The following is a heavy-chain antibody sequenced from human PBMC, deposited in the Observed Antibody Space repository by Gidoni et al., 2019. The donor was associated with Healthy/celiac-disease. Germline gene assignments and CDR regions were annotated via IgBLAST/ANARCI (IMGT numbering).Heavy chain of an antibody. J-gene: IGHJ4*02. Sequence: EVQLVESGGGLVKPGGSLRLSCAASGFTFSSYSMNWVRQAPGKGLEWVSSISSSSSYIYYADSVKGRFTISRDNAKNSLYLQMNSLRAEDTAVYYCARGGVGCSGGSCYEPYDYWGQGTLVTVSS. D-gene: IGHD2-15*01. CDR2: ISSSSSYI. V-gene: IGHV3-21*01. CDR1: GFTFSSYS. CDR3: ARGGVGCSGGSCYEPYDY.